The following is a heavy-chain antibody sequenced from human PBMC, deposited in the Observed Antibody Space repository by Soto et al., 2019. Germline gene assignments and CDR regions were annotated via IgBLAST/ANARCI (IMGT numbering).Heavy chain of an antibody. J-gene: IGHJ4*02. CDR3: ARFNSYWGY. V-gene: IGHV4-34*01. CDR1: GGSFSGYY. D-gene: IGHD5-18*01. CDR2: INHSGST. Sequence: SETLSLTCAVYGGSFSGYYWSWIRQPPGKGLEWIGEINHSGSTNYNPSHKSRVTISVDTSKNQFSLKLSSVTAADTAVYYCARFNSYWGYWGQGTLVTVSS.